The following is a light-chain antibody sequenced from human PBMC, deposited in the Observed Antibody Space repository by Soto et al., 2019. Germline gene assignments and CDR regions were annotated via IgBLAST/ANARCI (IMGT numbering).Light chain of an antibody. V-gene: IGKV3-20*01. CDR1: QSVGIN. CDR3: QQYGSSRTT. J-gene: IGKJ1*01. Sequence: VMNQSPATLSMFPVPRVTLSCRASQSVGINLAWYQQKPGQAPRLLIYGASSRATGIPDRFSGSGSGTDFTLTISRLEPEDFAVYYCQQYGSSRTTFGQGAKVDIK. CDR2: GAS.